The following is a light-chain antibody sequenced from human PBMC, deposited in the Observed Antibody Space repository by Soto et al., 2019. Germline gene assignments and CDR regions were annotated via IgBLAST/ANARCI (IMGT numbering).Light chain of an antibody. V-gene: IGLV1-40*01. CDR1: SSNIGAGYD. CDR3: QSYDSSLGGYVV. CDR2: GNS. Sequence: QSVLTQPPSVSGAPGQRVTISCTGSSSNIGAGYDVHWYQQLPGTAPKLLIYGNSNRPSGVPDRFSGSKSGTSASLAITGLQAEDEADYSRQSYDSSLGGYVVFGGGTKLTVL. J-gene: IGLJ2*01.